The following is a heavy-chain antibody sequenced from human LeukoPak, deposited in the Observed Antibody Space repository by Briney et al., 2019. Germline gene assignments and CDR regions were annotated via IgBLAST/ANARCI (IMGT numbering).Heavy chain of an antibody. CDR3: ARDVVVVPAAIHYGIDV. CDR1: GGSFSDYF. J-gene: IGHJ6*02. D-gene: IGHD2-2*01. CDR2: INHSGRT. V-gene: IGHV4-34*01. Sequence: SETLSLTCAVYGGSFSDYFWGWIRQPPGKGLEWIGEINHSGRTYYNPSLKSRVTISVDTSKNQFSLNLSSVTAADTAVYYCARDVVVVPAAIHYGIDVWGQGTTVTVSS.